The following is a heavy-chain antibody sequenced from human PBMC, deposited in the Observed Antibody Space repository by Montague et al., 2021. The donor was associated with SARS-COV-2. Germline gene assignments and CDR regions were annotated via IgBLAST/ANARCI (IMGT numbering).Heavy chain of an antibody. D-gene: IGHD3-22*01. CDR2: IYDSETI. Sequence: SDTLSLTCAVSGGSISSSHWFTWVRQPPGKGLEWIGDIYDSETIXYNPSLKRRVTISVDRTKNQFSLKLSSVTAADTAAYYCARGPDSSGYYNDFDYWGQGTLVTVSS. CDR1: GGSISSSHW. V-gene: IGHV4-4*02. CDR3: ARGPDSSGYYNDFDY. J-gene: IGHJ4*02.